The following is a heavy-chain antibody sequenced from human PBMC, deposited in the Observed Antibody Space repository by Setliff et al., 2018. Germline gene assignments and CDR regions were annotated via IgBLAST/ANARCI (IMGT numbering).Heavy chain of an antibody. V-gene: IGHV3-21*01. Sequence: PGGSLRLSCAASGFTFSRYAMNWVRQTPGKGLEWVSSISVSSSYIYYADSVKGRFTISRDNAKNSLYLQMNSLRAEDTAVYYCAREQGSYGYRAFDSWGQGALVTVST. J-gene: IGHJ4*02. CDR2: ISVSSSYI. CDR1: GFTFSRYA. D-gene: IGHD3-16*01. CDR3: AREQGSYGYRAFDS.